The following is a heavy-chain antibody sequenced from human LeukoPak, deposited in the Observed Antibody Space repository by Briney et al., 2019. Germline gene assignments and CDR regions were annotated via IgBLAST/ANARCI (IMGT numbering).Heavy chain of an antibody. CDR2: IYCGDSDT. D-gene: IGHD2-15*01. J-gene: IGHJ4*02. Sequence: GESLKISCKGSGYSFTNYWIGWVRLVPGKGLDWMGIIYCGDSDTRYSPSFQGQVTISADKSISTAYLQWSSLKASDTAMYYCARRCMSGYCSSGGPMDDYWGQGTLVTVSS. V-gene: IGHV5-51*01. CDR3: ARRCMSGYCSSGGPMDDY. CDR1: GYSFTNYW.